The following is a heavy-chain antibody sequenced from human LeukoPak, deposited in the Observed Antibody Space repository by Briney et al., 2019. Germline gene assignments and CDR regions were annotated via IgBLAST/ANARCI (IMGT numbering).Heavy chain of an antibody. D-gene: IGHD6-13*01. J-gene: IGHJ4*02. CDR2: VIPILGIA. Sequence: SVKVSCKASGGTFSSYAISWVRQAPGQGLEWMGRVIPILGIANYAQKFQGRVTITADKSTSTAYMALSSLRSEDTAVYYCARDLGAAAGRDFDYWGQGTLVTVSS. CDR3: ARDLGAAAGRDFDY. V-gene: IGHV1-69*04. CDR1: GGTFSSYA.